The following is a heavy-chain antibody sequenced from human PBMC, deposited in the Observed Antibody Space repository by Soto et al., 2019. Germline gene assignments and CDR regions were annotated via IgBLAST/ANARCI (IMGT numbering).Heavy chain of an antibody. CDR1: GDTFSSYA. V-gene: IGHV1-69*12. CDR3: AREGIVVVVAGGPYYYGMAV. Sequence: QVQLVQSGAEVKKPGSSVKVSCKASGDTFSSYAISWVRQAPGQGLEWMGGIIPIFGTANYAQKFQGRVTITADESTRTAYMELSSLRSEDTAVYYCAREGIVVVVAGGPYYYGMAVWGQGTTVTVSS. CDR2: IIPIFGTA. J-gene: IGHJ6*02. D-gene: IGHD2-15*01.